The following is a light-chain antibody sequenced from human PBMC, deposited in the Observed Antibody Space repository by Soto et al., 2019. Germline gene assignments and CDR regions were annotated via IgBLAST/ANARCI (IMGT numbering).Light chain of an antibody. CDR1: QDISNY. J-gene: IGKJ4*01. CDR3: QQYNTYPLT. V-gene: IGKV1-5*03. Sequence: IQMTQSPSSLSASVGDRVTITCQASQDISNYLNWYQQKPGKAPKLLIYKASNLEGGVPSRFSGSGSGTEFNITISSLQPDDFATYYCQQYNTYPLTFGGGTK. CDR2: KAS.